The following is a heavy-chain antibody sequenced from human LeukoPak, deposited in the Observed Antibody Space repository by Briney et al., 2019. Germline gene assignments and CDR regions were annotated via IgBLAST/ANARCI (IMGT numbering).Heavy chain of an antibody. Sequence: GGSLKISCKASGYSFTNHWIGWVRQMPGKGLEWMGIIYPGGSDTKYSPSLQGQVTISADKSITTAYLQWRSLKTSDTAMYYCALTGYGDFSFEYWGQGTLVTVSS. CDR1: GYSFTNHW. CDR2: IYPGGSDT. CDR3: ALTGYGDFSFEY. J-gene: IGHJ4*02. D-gene: IGHD4-17*01. V-gene: IGHV5-51*01.